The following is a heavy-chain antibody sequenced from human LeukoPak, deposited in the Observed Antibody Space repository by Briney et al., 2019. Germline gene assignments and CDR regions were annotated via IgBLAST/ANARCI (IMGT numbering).Heavy chain of an antibody. D-gene: IGHD5-18*01. J-gene: IGHJ4*02. Sequence: PGGSLRLSCSASGFTFSSYYMAWVRQAPGKGLECVSSIGSSGGSTKYADSVKGRFTISRDNSKNTLYLQMSRLRAEDTTVYYCVKPIQLWSPPPDYWGQGTLVTV. CDR2: IGSSGGST. CDR3: VKPIQLWSPPPDY. V-gene: IGHV3-64D*06. CDR1: GFTFSSYY.